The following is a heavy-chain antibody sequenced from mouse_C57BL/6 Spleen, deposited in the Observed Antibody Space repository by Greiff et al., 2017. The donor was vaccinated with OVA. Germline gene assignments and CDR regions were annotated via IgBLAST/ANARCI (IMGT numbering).Heavy chain of an antibody. D-gene: IGHD1-1*01. J-gene: IGHJ1*03. CDR2: IDPEDGDT. V-gene: IGHV14-2*01. CDR3: ARHYYGSSYGYFDV. CDR1: GFNIKDYY. Sequence: EVQLQQSGAELVKPGASVKLSCTASGFNIKDYYMHWVKQRTEQGLEWIGRIDPEDGDTKYAPKFQGKATITADTSSNTAYLQLSSLTSEDTAVYYCARHYYGSSYGYFDVWGTGTTVTVAS.